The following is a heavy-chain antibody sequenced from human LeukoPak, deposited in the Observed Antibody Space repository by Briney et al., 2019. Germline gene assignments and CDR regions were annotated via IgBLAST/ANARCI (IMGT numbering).Heavy chain of an antibody. V-gene: IGHV3-30*04. J-gene: IGHJ4*02. D-gene: IGHD6-19*01. CDR3: ARDPQLAVAGTGYFDY. CDR2: ISYDGSNK. CDR1: GFTFSSYA. Sequence: GGSLRLSCAASGFTFSSYAMHWVRQAPGKGLEWVAVISYDGSNKYYADSVKGRFTISRDNSKNTLYLQMNSLRAEDTAVYYCARDPQLAVAGTGYFDYWGQGTLVTVSS.